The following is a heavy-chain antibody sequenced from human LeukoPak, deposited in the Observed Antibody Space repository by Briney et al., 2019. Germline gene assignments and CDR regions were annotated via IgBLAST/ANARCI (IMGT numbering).Heavy chain of an antibody. CDR1: GFTFSNAW. V-gene: IGHV3-48*01. Sequence: PGGSLRLSCAASGFTFSNAWMNRVRQAPGKGLEWVSYIGRSSSPIYYADSVKGRFTISRDNAKNSLYLQMNGLRAEDTAVYYCARGPSSQLRTDYWGQGTLVTVSS. CDR3: ARGPSSQLRTDY. CDR2: IGRSSSPI. D-gene: IGHD6-13*01. J-gene: IGHJ4*02.